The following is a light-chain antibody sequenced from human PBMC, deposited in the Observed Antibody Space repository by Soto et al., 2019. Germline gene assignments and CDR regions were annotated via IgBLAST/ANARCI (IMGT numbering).Light chain of an antibody. V-gene: IGLV2-23*02. J-gene: IGLJ3*02. CDR2: EVS. Sequence: QSALTQPASVSGSRGQSITISCTGTSSNIGSYNFVSWCRQYPGKAPELIIYEVSQRPSTFFNRFSGSKSGNTASLTVSGLQSDDEADYYCCSYAGNNTLVFGGGTKLTVL. CDR1: SSNIGSYNF. CDR3: CSYAGNNTLV.